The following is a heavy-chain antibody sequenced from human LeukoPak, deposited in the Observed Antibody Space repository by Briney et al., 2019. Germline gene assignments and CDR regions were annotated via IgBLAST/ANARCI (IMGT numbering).Heavy chain of an antibody. D-gene: IGHD4-17*01. V-gene: IGHV3-7*02. J-gene: IGHJ4*02. CDR1: GLTFSRYW. Sequence: GGSLRLSCAASGLTFSRYWMSGVRQAPGKGLEGVANIKQDGSEKYYVDSVKGRFTISRDNAKNSLYLQMNSLRAEDTAVYYCASHYGDYSFFDYWGQGTLVTVSS. CDR3: ASHYGDYSFFDY. CDR2: IKQDGSEK.